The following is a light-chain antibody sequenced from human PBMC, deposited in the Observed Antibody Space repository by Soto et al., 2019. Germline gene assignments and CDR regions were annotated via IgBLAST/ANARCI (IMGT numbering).Light chain of an antibody. V-gene: IGLV2-14*01. CDR2: EVS. CDR3: SSYTSSSTPYV. CDR1: SSDVGGYNY. J-gene: IGLJ1*01. Sequence: QSALPQPASVSGSPGQSITISCTGTSSDVGGYNYVSWYQQHPGKAPKLMIYEVSNRPSGVSNRFSGSKSGNTASLPISGLEAEDEADYYCSSYTSSSTPYVFGTGTKVTVL.